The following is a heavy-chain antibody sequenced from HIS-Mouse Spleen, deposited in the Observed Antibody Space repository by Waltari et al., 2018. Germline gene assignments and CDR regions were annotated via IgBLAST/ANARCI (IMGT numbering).Heavy chain of an antibody. Sequence: QVQLQESGPGLVKPSETLSLTCTVSGGSISSYYWSWLRQPPGKGLEWIGYIYYSGSTNDNPSLKSRVTISVDTSKNQFSLKLSSVTAADTAVYYCARGGLLAATYYFDYWGQGTLVTVSS. J-gene: IGHJ4*02. D-gene: IGHD2-15*01. V-gene: IGHV4-59*08. CDR2: IYYSGST. CDR3: ARGGLLAATYYFDY. CDR1: GGSISSYY.